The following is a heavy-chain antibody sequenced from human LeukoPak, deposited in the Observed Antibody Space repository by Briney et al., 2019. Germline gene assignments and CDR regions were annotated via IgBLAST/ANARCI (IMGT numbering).Heavy chain of an antibody. Sequence: GGSLRLSCAASGFTFNKFAMSWVRQAPGKGLEWVSGIIENGGETYYADSVRGRFTISRDNSKNTLYLQMNSLRDEDTAVYYCAREGSYDTSGYNDALDIWGQGTMVTVSA. V-gene: IGHV3-23*01. J-gene: IGHJ3*02. CDR3: AREGSYDTSGYNDALDI. D-gene: IGHD3-22*01. CDR1: GFTFNKFA. CDR2: IIENGGET.